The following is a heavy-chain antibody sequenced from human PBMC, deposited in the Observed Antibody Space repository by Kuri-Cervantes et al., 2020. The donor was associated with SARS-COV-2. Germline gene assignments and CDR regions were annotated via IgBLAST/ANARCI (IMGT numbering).Heavy chain of an antibody. J-gene: IGHJ6*03. Sequence: GESLKISCAASGFTFSSNAMHWVRQAPGKGLEWVAVISYDGSNKYYADSVKGRFTISRDNSKNTMYLQMNSLRAEDTAVYFCARTGIAAAGSKFYYYYFYIDVWGKGTTVTVSS. CDR2: ISYDGSNK. D-gene: IGHD6-13*01. CDR3: ARTGIAAAGSKFYYYYFYIDV. CDR1: GFTFSSNA. V-gene: IGHV3-30*04.